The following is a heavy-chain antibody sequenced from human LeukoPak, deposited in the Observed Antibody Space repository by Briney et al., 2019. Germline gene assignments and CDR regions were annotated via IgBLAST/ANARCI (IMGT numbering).Heavy chain of an antibody. V-gene: IGHV4-59*12. J-gene: IGHJ4*02. CDR2: VYYTGAS. CDR1: GGSISSYY. CDR3: ARGAPPQN. Sequence: SETLSLTCTVSGGSISSYYWSWIRQPPGKGLEWIGCVYYTGASYYNPSLKSRVTISIDTSKKHFSLKLTSVTAADTAVYYCARGAPPQNWGQGTLVTVSS.